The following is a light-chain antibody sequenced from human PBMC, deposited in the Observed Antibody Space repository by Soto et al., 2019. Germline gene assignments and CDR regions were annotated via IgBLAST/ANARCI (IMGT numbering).Light chain of an antibody. CDR2: EGN. V-gene: IGLV2-23*01. J-gene: IGLJ1*01. Sequence: QSALTQPASVSGSPGQSITISCAGTSSDVGANNFVSWYQQHPGKAPKLTIYEGNKRPSGVSYRFPGAKSGNMASLTISGLQAEDEADYYCCSYVDGGSYVFGTGTKVTVL. CDR1: SSDVGANNF. CDR3: CSYVDGGSYV.